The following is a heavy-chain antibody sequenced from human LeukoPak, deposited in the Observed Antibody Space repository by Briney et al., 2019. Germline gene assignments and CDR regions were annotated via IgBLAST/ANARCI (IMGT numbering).Heavy chain of an antibody. V-gene: IGHV1-46*01. CDR3: ARAPPSWFGEPDDAFDV. CDR1: GYTFTSYY. CDR2: TNPSGGST. Sequence: ASVKVPCKASGYTFTSYYMHWVRQAPGQGLEWMGITNPSGGSTSYAQKFQGRVTMTRDTSTSTVYMELSSLRSEDTAVYYCARAPPSWFGEPDDAFDVWGQGTMVTVSS. J-gene: IGHJ3*01. D-gene: IGHD3-10*01.